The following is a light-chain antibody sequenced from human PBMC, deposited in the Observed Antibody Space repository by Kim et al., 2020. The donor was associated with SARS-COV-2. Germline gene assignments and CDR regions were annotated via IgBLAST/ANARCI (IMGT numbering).Light chain of an antibody. Sequence: GQSITISCTGSSSDIGGYNYVSWFQQHPGKAPKLMIYDVTKWPSGISNRFSGSKSGNTASLTISGLQAEDEADYYCSSYSSSDAWVFGGGTKLIVL. CDR3: SSYSSSDAWV. CDR1: SSDIGGYNY. J-gene: IGLJ3*02. CDR2: DVT. V-gene: IGLV2-14*03.